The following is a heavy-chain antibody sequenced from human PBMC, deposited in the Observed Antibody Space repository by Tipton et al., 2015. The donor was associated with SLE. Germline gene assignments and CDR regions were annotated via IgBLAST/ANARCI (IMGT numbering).Heavy chain of an antibody. J-gene: IGHJ4*02. D-gene: IGHD3-3*01. Sequence: TLSLTCTVSGGSISSSSYYWGWIRQPPGKGLEWIGEINHSGSTNYNPSLKSRVTISVDTSKNQFSLKLSSVTAADTAVYYCAGYDFWSGYYTSGVFDYWGQGTLVTVSS. CDR2: INHSGST. V-gene: IGHV4-39*07. CDR1: GGSISSSSYY. CDR3: AGYDFWSGYYTSGVFDY.